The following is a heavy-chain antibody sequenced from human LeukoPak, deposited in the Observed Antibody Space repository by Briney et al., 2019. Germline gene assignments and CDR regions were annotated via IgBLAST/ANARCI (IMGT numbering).Heavy chain of an antibody. CDR3: GRGPKAGGPHHDMDV. CDR2: LYSDGST. CDR1: GFTVSSNY. D-gene: IGHD2-15*01. J-gene: IGHJ6*02. V-gene: IGHV3-53*01. Sequence: GGSLRLSCAASGFTVSSNYMSWVRQAPGKGLEWVSVLYSDGSTYYADSVKGRFTISRDNSKNTLYLQMNSLRAEDTAAYYCGRGPKAGGPHHDMDVWGRGTTVTVSS.